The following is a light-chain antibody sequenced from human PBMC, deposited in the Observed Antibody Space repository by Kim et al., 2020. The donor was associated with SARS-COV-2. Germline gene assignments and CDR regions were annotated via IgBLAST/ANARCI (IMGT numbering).Light chain of an antibody. Sequence: GQSFTISSTGTSSDVGGYNYVSWYQQHPGKAPKLMIYDVSNRPSGVSNRFSGSKSGNTASLTISGLQAEDEADYYCSSYTSSSTLVFGGGTKLTVL. CDR3: SSYTSSSTLV. CDR1: SSDVGGYNY. CDR2: DVS. V-gene: IGLV2-14*03. J-gene: IGLJ2*01.